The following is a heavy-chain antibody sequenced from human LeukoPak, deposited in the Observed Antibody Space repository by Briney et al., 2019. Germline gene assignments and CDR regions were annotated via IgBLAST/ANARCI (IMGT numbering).Heavy chain of an antibody. CDR3: ASRSSYSYGHSIDY. D-gene: IGHD5-18*01. Sequence: PSQTLSLTCTVSGGSISSGGYYWSWIRQHPGKGLEWIGYIYYSGSTYYNPSLKSRVTILVDTSKNQFSLKLSSVTAADTAVYYCASRSSYSYGHSIDYWGQGTLVTVSS. J-gene: IGHJ4*02. V-gene: IGHV4-31*03. CDR2: IYYSGST. CDR1: GGSISSGGYY.